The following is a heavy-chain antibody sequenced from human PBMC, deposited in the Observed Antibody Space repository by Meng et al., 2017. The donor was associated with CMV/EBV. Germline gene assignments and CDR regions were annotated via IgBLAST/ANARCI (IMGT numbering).Heavy chain of an antibody. CDR2: IYSGGSST. V-gene: IGHV3-23*03. Sequence: GGSLRLSCAASGFTFSSYAMSWVRQAPGKGLEWVSVIYSGGSSTYYADSVKGRFTISRDNSKNTLYLQMNSLRAEDTAVYYCAKDLSGYWGQGTLVTVSS. D-gene: IGHD3-10*01. CDR1: GFTFSSYA. CDR3: AKDLSGY. J-gene: IGHJ4*02.